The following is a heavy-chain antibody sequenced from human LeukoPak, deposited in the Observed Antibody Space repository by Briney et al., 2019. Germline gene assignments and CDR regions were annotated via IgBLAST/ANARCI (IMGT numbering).Heavy chain of an antibody. CDR3: ARNVQWVVDY. J-gene: IGHJ4*02. Sequence: GASVKVSCKASGYTFTSYGISWVRQAPGQGLEWMGWISAYNGNTHYAQKFQGRITMTTDTSTSTAYMDLRSLRYDDTAVYYCARNVQWVVDYWGQGTLVTVSS. CDR2: ISAYNGNT. D-gene: IGHD6-19*01. V-gene: IGHV1-18*01. CDR1: GYTFTSYG.